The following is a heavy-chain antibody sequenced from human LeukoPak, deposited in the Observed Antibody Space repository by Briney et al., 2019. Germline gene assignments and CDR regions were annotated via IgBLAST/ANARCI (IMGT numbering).Heavy chain of an antibody. CDR1: GYTFTSYD. V-gene: IGHV1-8*01. CDR2: MNPNSGNT. D-gene: IGHD3-10*01. Sequence: ASVKVSCKASGYTFTSYDINWVRQATGQGLEWMGWMNPNSGNTGYAQKFQGRVTMTRNTSISTAYMELSSLRSEDTAVYYCAGDPYRVRGVIIDYWGQGTLVTVSS. CDR3: AGDPYRVRGVIIDY. J-gene: IGHJ4*02.